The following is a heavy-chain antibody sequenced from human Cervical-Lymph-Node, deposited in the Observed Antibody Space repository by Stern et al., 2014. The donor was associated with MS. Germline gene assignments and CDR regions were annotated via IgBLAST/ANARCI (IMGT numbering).Heavy chain of an antibody. CDR2: ISSSSGYI. CDR1: GFTFSSYS. V-gene: IGHV3-21*01. D-gene: IGHD1-26*01. Sequence: EVQLVESGGGLVKPGGSLRLSCAASGFTFSSYSMNWVRQAPGKGLEWVLSISSSSGYIYYDDSVKGRFTISRDNAKNSLYLQMNSLRAEDTAVYYCARDKVGATFPDEYYYYYGMDVWGQGTTVTVSS. J-gene: IGHJ6*02. CDR3: ARDKVGATFPDEYYYYYGMDV.